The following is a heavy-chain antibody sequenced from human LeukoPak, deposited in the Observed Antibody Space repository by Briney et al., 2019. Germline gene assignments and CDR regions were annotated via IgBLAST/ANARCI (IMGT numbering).Heavy chain of an antibody. CDR2: ISYDGSNK. Sequence: PGGSLRLSCAASGFTFSSYAMHWVRQAPGKGLEWVAVISYDGSNKYYADSVKGRFTISRDNSKNTLYLQMNSLRAEDTAVYYCARDRTLGEEFGDWRAFDIWGQGTMVTVSS. D-gene: IGHD3-10*01. CDR3: ARDRTLGEEFGDWRAFDI. J-gene: IGHJ3*02. CDR1: GFTFSSYA. V-gene: IGHV3-30-3*01.